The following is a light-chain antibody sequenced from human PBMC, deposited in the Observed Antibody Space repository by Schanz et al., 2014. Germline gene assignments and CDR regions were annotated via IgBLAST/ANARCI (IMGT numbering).Light chain of an antibody. CDR2: DAS. J-gene: IGKJ2*01. CDR1: QTVSRY. V-gene: IGKV3-11*01. CDR3: QQRSNWPRAT. Sequence: EILLTQSPATLSLSPGERATLSCRTGQTVSRYLAWYQKKPGQAPRLLIYDASTRATGVPPRFSGSGSGTDFTLTIGNLEPEDFAVYYCQQRSNWPRATFGQGTKLEIK.